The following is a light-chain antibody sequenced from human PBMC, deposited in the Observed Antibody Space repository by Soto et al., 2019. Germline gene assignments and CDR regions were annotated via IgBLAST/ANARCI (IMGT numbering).Light chain of an antibody. V-gene: IGKV3-15*01. J-gene: IGKJ3*01. CDR3: QQYNNWPFT. CDR2: VAS. CDR1: QSVSSS. Sequence: IVMTQSPATLSVSPGERATLSCRASQSVSSSLAWYQQKPGQAPRLLIYVASTRATGIPARFSGSGSGTEFTLTISSLQSEDFAVYYCQQYNNWPFTFGPGTKVDI.